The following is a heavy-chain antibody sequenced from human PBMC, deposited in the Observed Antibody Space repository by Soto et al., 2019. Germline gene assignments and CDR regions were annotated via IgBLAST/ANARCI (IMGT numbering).Heavy chain of an antibody. V-gene: IGHV3-30*18. D-gene: IGHD6-19*01. CDR2: SSFDGTQQ. CDR3: AKQLRGSGWYPLDS. CDR1: GFSLSSSG. Sequence: GGSLRLSCTASGFSLSSSGMHWVRHAPGKGLEWLAVSSFDGTQQFYGDSVKGRFTVSRDNSNNTLYLEMNSLRTEGTAVYYCAKQLRGSGWYPLDSWGQGTPVTVSS. J-gene: IGHJ4*02.